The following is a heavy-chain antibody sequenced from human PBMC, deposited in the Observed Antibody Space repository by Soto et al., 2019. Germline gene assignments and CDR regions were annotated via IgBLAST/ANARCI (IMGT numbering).Heavy chain of an antibody. Sequence: SETLSLTCTVSGGSISSSSYYWGWIRQPPGKGLEWIGSIYYSGSTYYNPSLKSRVTISVDTSKNQFSLKLSSVTAADTAVYYCARLMGDSSSSWLFSFYWGQGTLVTVSS. J-gene: IGHJ4*02. V-gene: IGHV4-39*01. CDR3: ARLMGDSSSSWLFSFY. CDR2: IYYSGST. D-gene: IGHD6-6*01. CDR1: GGSISSSSYY.